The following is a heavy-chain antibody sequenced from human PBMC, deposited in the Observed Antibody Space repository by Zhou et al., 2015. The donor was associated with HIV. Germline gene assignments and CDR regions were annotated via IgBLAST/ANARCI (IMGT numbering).Heavy chain of an antibody. D-gene: IGHD5-24*01. CDR1: GATFNTFA. CDR2: ILPLFGAA. V-gene: IGHV1-69*06. Sequence: QVQLVQSGAELRKAGSSVKISCATSGATFNTFAINWVRQAPGQGLEWMGSILPLFGAADYARKFQGRVAITADTSTRTGYLEINSLRSDDTALYFCATTPGLIKMTTISPKYSWFNPWGQGTLVTVSS. CDR3: ATTPGLIKMTTISPKYSWFNP. J-gene: IGHJ5*02.